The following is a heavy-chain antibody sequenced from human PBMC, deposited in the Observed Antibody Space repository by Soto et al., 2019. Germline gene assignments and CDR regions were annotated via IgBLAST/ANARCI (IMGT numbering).Heavy chain of an antibody. Sequence: EVQLVESGGGLVQPGRSLRLSCAASGFTFDDYAMHWVRQAPGKGLEWVSGISWNSGSIGYADSVKGRFTISRDNAKNFLYLIMNSLRDEDAVLYCCVCSSTSTSCYYYYMDVWGKGTTVTVSS. V-gene: IGHV3-9*01. J-gene: IGHJ6*03. CDR1: GFTFDDYA. CDR3: VCSSTSTSCYYYYMDV. D-gene: IGHD2-2*01. CDR2: ISWNSGSI.